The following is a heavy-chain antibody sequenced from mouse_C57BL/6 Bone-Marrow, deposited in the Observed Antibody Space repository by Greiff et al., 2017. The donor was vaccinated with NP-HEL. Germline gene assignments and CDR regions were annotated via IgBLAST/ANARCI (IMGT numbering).Heavy chain of an antibody. D-gene: IGHD4-1*01. Sequence: VQLQQSGAELVRPGASVKLSCKASGFNIKDDYMHWVKQRPEQGLEWIGWLDPENGDTEYASKFQGKATITAATSSNTASLQISSMTSEDTAVYYCTRTGHFDYWGQGTTLTVSA. CDR2: LDPENGDT. J-gene: IGHJ2*01. V-gene: IGHV14-4*01. CDR3: TRTGHFDY. CDR1: GFNIKDDY.